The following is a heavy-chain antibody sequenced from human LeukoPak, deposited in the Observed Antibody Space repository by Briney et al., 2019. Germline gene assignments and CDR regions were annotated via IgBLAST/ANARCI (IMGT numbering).Heavy chain of an antibody. CDR2: ISAFNGNT. CDR3: ARSLGFCSNTNCAGDFDS. J-gene: IGHJ5*01. CDR1: GYSFASYG. D-gene: IGHD2-15*01. Sequence: ASVKVSCKASGYSFASYGFSWVRQAPGRGLEWMGWISAFNGNTNYAQNLQGRVTMTTGTFTSTAYMEVRSLRSDATAVYFCARSLGFCSNTNCAGDFDSWGQGTLVTVSS. V-gene: IGHV1-18*01.